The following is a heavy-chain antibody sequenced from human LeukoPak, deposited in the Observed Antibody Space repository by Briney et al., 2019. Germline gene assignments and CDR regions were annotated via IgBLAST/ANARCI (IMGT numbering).Heavy chain of an antibody. CDR2: IKQDGSQK. CDR3: ARELWQWRY. CDR1: GCTFSSYW. J-gene: IGHJ4*02. V-gene: IGHV3-7*03. Sequence: GGSLRLSCAASGCTFSSYWMSWVRQAPGKGLEWVTSIKQDGSQKYYVDSVKGRFTISRDNAKNSLYLQMNSLRAEDTAVYYCARELWQWRYWGQGTLVTVSS. D-gene: IGHD6-19*01.